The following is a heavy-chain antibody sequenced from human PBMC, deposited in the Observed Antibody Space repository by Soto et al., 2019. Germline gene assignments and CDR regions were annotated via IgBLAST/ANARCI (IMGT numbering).Heavy chain of an antibody. CDR3: ARGNYDFWSGYYRYYYGMDV. CDR1: GGSTSSYY. D-gene: IGHD3-3*01. J-gene: IGHJ6*02. Sequence: SETLSLTCTVSGGSTSSYYWSWIRQPPGKGLEWIGYIYYSGSTNYNPSLKSRVTISVDTSKNQFSLKLSSVTAADTAVYYCARGNYDFWSGYYRYYYGMDVWGQGTTVTVSS. CDR2: IYYSGST. V-gene: IGHV4-59*01.